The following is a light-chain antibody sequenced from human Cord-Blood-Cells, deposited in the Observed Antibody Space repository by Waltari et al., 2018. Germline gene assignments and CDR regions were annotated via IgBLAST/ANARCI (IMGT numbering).Light chain of an antibody. CDR1: QSVSSY. V-gene: IGKV3-11*01. CDR3: QQRSNWPPYT. Sequence: IVLTQSPAPLSVSPGERATLSCRARQSVSSYLAWYQQKPGQAPRLLIYDASNRATGIPARFSGSGSGTDFTLTISSLEPEDFAVYYCQQRSNWPPYTFGQGTKLEIK. J-gene: IGKJ2*01. CDR2: DAS.